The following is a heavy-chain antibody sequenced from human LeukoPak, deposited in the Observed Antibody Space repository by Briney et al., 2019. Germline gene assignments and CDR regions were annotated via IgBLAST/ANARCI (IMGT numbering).Heavy chain of an antibody. CDR1: GGTFSSYA. Sequence: SVKVSCKASGGTFSSYAISWVRQAPGQGLEWMGGIIPIFGTANYAQKFQGRVTITADESTSTAYMELSSLRSEDTAVYYCARGDFRDVDTAMVLGYWGQGTLVTVSS. CDR3: ARGDFRDVDTAMVLGY. J-gene: IGHJ4*02. V-gene: IGHV1-69*13. CDR2: IIPIFGTA. D-gene: IGHD5-18*01.